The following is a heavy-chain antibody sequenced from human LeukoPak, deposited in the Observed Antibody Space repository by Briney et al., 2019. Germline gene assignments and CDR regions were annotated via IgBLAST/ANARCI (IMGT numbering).Heavy chain of an antibody. J-gene: IGHJ4*02. Sequence: PSETLSLTCTVSGDSVNNYYWNWIRQPPGKGLEWIGYSHYTGSSNYNPSLKSRVTISVDTSKNQLSLKLTSVTAADTAVYHCARESCSGGSCYWDYWGQGTLVTVSS. CDR1: GDSVNNYY. CDR3: ARESCSGGSCYWDY. CDR2: SHYTGSS. D-gene: IGHD2-15*01. V-gene: IGHV4-59*02.